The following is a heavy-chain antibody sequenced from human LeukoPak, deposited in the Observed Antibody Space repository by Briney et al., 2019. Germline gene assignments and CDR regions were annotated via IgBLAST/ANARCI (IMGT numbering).Heavy chain of an antibody. D-gene: IGHD2-15*01. CDR3: ARGGLYCSGGSCSLWFDP. V-gene: IGHV4-34*01. J-gene: IGHJ5*02. CDR1: GGSFSGYY. Sequence: SETLSLTCAVYGGSFSGYYWSCIRQPPGKGLEWIGEINHSGSTNYNPSLKSRVTISVDTSKNQFSLKLSSVTAADTAVYYCARGGLYCSGGSCSLWFDPSGQGTLVTVSS. CDR2: INHSGST.